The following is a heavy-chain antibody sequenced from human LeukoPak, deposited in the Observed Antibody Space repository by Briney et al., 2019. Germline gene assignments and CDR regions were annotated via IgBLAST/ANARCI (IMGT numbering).Heavy chain of an antibody. Sequence: SETLSLTCAVSGGSISSGGYSWSWIRQPPGEGLEWIGYIYHSGSTYYNPSLKSRVTISVDRSKNQFSLKLSSVTAADTAVYYCARGRGYSGFDLDYWGQGTLVTVSS. D-gene: IGHD5-12*01. CDR3: ARGRGYSGFDLDY. CDR1: GGSISSGGYS. V-gene: IGHV4-30-2*01. CDR2: IYHSGST. J-gene: IGHJ4*02.